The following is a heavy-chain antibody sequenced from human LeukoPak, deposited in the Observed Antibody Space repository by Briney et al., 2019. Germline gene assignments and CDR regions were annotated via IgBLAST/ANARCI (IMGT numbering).Heavy chain of an antibody. CDR2: INWNGGST. D-gene: IGHD6-13*01. V-gene: IGHV3-20*04. Sequence: GGSLRLSCAASGFTFDDYGMSWVRQAPGKGLEWVSGINWNGGSTGYADSVKGRFTISRDNAKNSLYLQMNSLRAEDTAVYYCAKDKSSNWYGSRTFDIWGQGTMVTVSS. J-gene: IGHJ3*02. CDR3: AKDKSSNWYGSRTFDI. CDR1: GFTFDDYG.